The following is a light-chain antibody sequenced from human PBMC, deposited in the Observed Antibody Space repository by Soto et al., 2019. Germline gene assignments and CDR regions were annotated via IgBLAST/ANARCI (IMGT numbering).Light chain of an antibody. CDR1: QTISSW. CDR3: QHYNSYSEA. Sequence: DIQMTQSPSTLSGSVGDRVTITCRASQTISSWLALYQQKPGKAPKLLIYKASTLKSGVPSRFSGSGSGTEFTLTISSLQPDDFATYYCQHYNSYSEAFGQGPKVDIK. J-gene: IGKJ1*01. CDR2: KAS. V-gene: IGKV1-5*03.